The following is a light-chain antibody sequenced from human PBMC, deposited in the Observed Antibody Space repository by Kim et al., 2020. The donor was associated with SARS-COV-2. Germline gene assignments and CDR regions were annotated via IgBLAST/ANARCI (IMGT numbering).Light chain of an antibody. J-gene: IGKJ1*01. CDR3: QKCDSAPWT. CDR1: QDSSNY. V-gene: IGKV1-27*01. CDR2: AAS. Sequence: AAVGDRVTSTGRASQDSSNYLAWFQLKQGKAPKLLIYAASALQPGVPSRFSGSGSGTDFTLTVTSLQPEDVATYYCQKCDSAPWTFGQGTKVDIK.